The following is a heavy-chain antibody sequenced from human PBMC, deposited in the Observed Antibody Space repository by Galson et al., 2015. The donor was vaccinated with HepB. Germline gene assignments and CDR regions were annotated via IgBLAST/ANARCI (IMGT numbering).Heavy chain of an antibody. D-gene: IGHD2-15*01. J-gene: IGHJ3*02. CDR2: INSDGSST. CDR1: GFTFSSYW. Sequence: SLRLSCAASGFTFSSYWMHWVRQAPGKGLVWVSRINSDGSSTSYADSVKGRFTISRDNAKNTLYLQMNSLRAEDTAVYYCAREGGLSGGPAFDIWGQGTMVTVSS. V-gene: IGHV3-74*01. CDR3: AREGGLSGGPAFDI.